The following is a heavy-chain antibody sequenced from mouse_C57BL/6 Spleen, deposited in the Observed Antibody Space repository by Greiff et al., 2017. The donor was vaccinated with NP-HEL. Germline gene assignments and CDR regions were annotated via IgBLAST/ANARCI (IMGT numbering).Heavy chain of an antibody. J-gene: IGHJ4*01. Sequence: DVHLVESGGGLVQPGGSMKLSCVASGFTFSNYWMNWVRQSPEKGLEWVAQIRLKSDNYATHYAESVKGRFTISRDDSKSSVYLQMNNLRAEDTGIYYCTSIYYAMDYWGQGTSVTVSS. CDR2: IRLKSDNYAT. CDR1: GFTFSNYW. V-gene: IGHV6-3*01. D-gene: IGHD2-3*01. CDR3: TSIYYAMDY.